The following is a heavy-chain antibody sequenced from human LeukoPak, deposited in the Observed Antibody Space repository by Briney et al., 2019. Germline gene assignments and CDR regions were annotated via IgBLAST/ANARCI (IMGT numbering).Heavy chain of an antibody. D-gene: IGHD3-16*02. J-gene: IGHJ4*02. CDR2: ISAYNGNT. V-gene: IGHV1-18*01. Sequence: GASVKVSCKASGYTFTCYGISGVRQAPGQGLEWMGWISAYNGNTNYAQKLQGRVTMTTDTSTSAAYMELRSLRSDYTAVYYCARDSVSMITFGGVIPRPFDYWGQGTLVTVSS. CDR3: ARDSVSMITFGGVIPRPFDY. CDR1: GYTFTCYG.